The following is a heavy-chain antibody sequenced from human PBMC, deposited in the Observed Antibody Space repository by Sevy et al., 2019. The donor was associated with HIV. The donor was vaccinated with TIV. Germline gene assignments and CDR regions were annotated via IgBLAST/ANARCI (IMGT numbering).Heavy chain of an antibody. D-gene: IGHD3-16*02. CDR1: GFTFSSYW. V-gene: IGHV3-7*01. CDR2: IKQDGSEK. J-gene: IGHJ6*03. Sequence: GGSLILSCAASGFTFSSYWMSWVRQAPGKGLEWVANIKQDGSEKYYVDSVKGRFTISRDNAKNSLYLQMNSLRAEDTAVYYCASSLGELSFFYYYYMDVWGKGTTVTVSS. CDR3: ASSLGELSFFYYYYMDV.